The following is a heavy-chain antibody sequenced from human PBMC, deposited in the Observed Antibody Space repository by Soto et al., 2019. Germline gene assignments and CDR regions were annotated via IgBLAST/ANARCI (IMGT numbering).Heavy chain of an antibody. CDR3: ARMVRGSNIDYYHDMDV. Sequence: QVQLVQSGAEVKKPGASVKVSCKASGYTFTSHGISWVRQAPGQGLEWMGWISAYNGDTNYAQKLQGRVNVTTDTSTSTAYMELRSLRSEDTAVYYCARMVRGSNIDYYHDMDVWGKGTTVTVSS. CDR2: ISAYNGDT. J-gene: IGHJ6*03. D-gene: IGHD3-10*01. V-gene: IGHV1-18*01. CDR1: GYTFTSHG.